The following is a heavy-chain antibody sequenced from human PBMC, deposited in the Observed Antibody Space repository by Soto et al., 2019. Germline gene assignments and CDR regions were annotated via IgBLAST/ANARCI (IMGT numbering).Heavy chain of an antibody. CDR2: INPNSGGT. V-gene: IGHV1-2*02. CDR1: GYTFTGYY. J-gene: IGHJ6*02. Sequence: ASVKVSCKASGYTFTGYYMHWVRQAPGQGLEWMGWINPNSGGTNYAQKFQGRVTMTRDTSISTAYMELSRLRSDDTAVYYCAREKRIVATIRCYYYYGMDVWGQGTTVTVSS. CDR3: AREKRIVATIRCYYYYGMDV. D-gene: IGHD5-12*01.